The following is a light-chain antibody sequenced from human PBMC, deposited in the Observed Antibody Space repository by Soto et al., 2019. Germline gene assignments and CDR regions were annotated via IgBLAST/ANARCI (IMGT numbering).Light chain of an antibody. Sequence: DIQMTQSPSTLSASVGDRVTITCRASQSTSSWLAWYQQKPGKAPKLLIYDASSLESGVPSRFSGSGSGTEFTLTISSLQPDDFATYYCQQYNSYLITFGQGTRLEI. CDR3: QQYNSYLIT. V-gene: IGKV1-5*01. CDR2: DAS. J-gene: IGKJ5*01. CDR1: QSTSSW.